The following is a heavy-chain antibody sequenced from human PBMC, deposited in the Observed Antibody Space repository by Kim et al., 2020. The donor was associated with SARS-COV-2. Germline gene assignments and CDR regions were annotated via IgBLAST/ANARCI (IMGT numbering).Heavy chain of an antibody. J-gene: IGHJ5*02. CDR1: GYTFTSYA. CDR2: INAGNGNT. V-gene: IGHV1-3*01. D-gene: IGHD2-15*01. Sequence: ASVKVSCKASGYTFTSYAMHWVRQAPGQRLEWMGWINAGNGNTKYSQKFQGRVTITRDTSASTAYMELSSLRSEDTAVYYCARDRGYCSGGSCSMGDNWFDPWGQGTLVTVSS. CDR3: ARDRGYCSGGSCSMGDNWFDP.